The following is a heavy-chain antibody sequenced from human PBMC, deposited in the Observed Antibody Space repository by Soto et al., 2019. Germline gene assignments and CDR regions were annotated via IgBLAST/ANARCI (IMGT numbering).Heavy chain of an antibody. J-gene: IGHJ4*02. CDR2: IYYSGST. CDR3: AREWVDTAMVTSNYFDY. CDR1: GGSISSGGYY. D-gene: IGHD5-18*01. V-gene: IGHV4-31*03. Sequence: QVQLQESGPGLVKPSQTLSLTCTVSGGSISSGGYYWSWIRQHPGKGLEWIGYIYYSGSTYYNPSLKSRVTISVDTSKNQFSLKLSSVTAADTAVYYCAREWVDTAMVTSNYFDYWGQGTLVTVSS.